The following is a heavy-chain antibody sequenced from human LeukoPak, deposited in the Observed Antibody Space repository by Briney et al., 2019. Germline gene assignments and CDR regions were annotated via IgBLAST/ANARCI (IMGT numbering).Heavy chain of an antibody. CDR2: ISSSSSYT. V-gene: IGHV3-11*05. CDR1: GFTFSDYY. J-gene: IGHJ6*02. Sequence: PGGALRLSCAASGFTFSDYYRSWIRQAPGKGLEWVSYISSSSSYTNYADPVKGRFTISRDNAKNSLYLQMNGLRAEDTAVYYCARASTVPDAFDYYYYGMDVWGQETTVTVSS. D-gene: IGHD4-17*01. CDR3: ARASTVPDAFDYYYYGMDV.